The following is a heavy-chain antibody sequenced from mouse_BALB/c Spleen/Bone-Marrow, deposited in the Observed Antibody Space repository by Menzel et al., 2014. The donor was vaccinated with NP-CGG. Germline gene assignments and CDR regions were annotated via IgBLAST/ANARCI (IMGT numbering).Heavy chain of an antibody. D-gene: IGHD4-1*01. CDR1: GFTFSDYY. J-gene: IGHJ3*01. CDR2: ISDGGSYT. CDR3: ANWAY. V-gene: IGHV5-4*02. Sequence: EVQVVESGGGLVKPGGSLRLSCAASGFTFSDYYMYWVRQTPEKRLEWVATISDGGSYTYYPDSVKGRFTISRDNAKNNLYLQMSSLKSEDTAMYYCANWAYWGQGTLVTVSA.